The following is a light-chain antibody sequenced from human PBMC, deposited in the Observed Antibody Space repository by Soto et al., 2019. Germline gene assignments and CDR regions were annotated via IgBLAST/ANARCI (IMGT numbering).Light chain of an antibody. CDR2: GAS. CDR1: QSVGHY. J-gene: IGKJ1*01. CDR3: QQYNSWPRT. Sequence: DIVMTQSPVTLSVSPGDRATLSCRASQSVGHYLAWFQQKPGQAPRLLIYGASAVATGIPDRFSGSGFGTDFTLTISSLQPEDLAVYYCQQYNSWPRTFGQGTKVEMK. V-gene: IGKV3-15*01.